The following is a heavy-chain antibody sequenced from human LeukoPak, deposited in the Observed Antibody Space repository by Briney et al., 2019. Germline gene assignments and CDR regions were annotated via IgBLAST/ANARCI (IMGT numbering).Heavy chain of an antibody. CDR3: ARDRLAYCGGDCDWFDP. V-gene: IGHV3-23*01. D-gene: IGHD2-21*02. Sequence: GGSLRLSCAASGFTFGSSAMSWVRQAPGKGPEWVSGITTSGGSASYAVSVKGRFTISRDNAKNSLYLQMNSLRAEDTAVYYCARDRLAYCGGDCDWFDPWGQGTLVTVSS. CDR1: GFTFGSSA. J-gene: IGHJ5*02. CDR2: ITTSGGSA.